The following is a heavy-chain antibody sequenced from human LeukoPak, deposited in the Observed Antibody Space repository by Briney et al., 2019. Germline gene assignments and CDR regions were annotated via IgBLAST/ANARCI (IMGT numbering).Heavy chain of an antibody. V-gene: IGHV3-74*01. Sequence: GGSLRLSCRASGFNLSDYWMHWVRQTPGKGLLWVSRINRDGRSAGYADFVKGRSTISRDNSKNTLYLQMNSLRGEDTAVYYCAKGTGGSSWSPNRDWGQGTLVTVSS. J-gene: IGHJ4*02. CDR2: INRDGRSA. CDR1: GFNLSDYW. D-gene: IGHD6-13*01. CDR3: AKGTGGSSWSPNRD.